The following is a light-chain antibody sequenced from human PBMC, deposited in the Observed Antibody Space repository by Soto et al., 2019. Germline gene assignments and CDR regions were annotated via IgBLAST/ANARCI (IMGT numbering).Light chain of an antibody. J-gene: IGLJ1*01. V-gene: IGLV1-40*01. Sequence: QSVLTQPPSVSGAPGQRVTISCTGSSSNLGSGFDVQWYQQLKQGAPKLLIFSNTNRPSGVPDRFSGSKSGTSASLAITGLQAEDEADYYCQSYDTSLRDYVFGTGTKVTVL. CDR1: SSNLGSGFD. CDR2: SNT. CDR3: QSYDTSLRDYV.